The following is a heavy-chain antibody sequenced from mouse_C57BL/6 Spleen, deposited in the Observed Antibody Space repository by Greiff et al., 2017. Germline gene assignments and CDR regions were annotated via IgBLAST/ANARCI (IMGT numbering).Heavy chain of an antibody. Sequence: EVQLQQSGGDLVKPVASLQLSCAASGFTFRSYGMSWVRPTPDKRLEWVATISSGGSYTYYPDSVKGRFTLSRDNAKNTLYLHMSRLKSEDTAMYCCAREGSATIVANRCYFGGWGTMATVSDSS. CDR2: ISSGGSYT. CDR1: GFTFRSYG. J-gene: IGHJ1*03. D-gene: IGHD1-1*01. CDR3: AREGSATIVANRCYFGG. V-gene: IGHV5-6*01.